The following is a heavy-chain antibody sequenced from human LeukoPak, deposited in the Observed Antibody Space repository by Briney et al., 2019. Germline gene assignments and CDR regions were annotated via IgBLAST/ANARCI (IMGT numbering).Heavy chain of an antibody. V-gene: IGHV4-30-2*01. CDR1: GGSISSGGYP. CDR3: ASVGLQGFDP. D-gene: IGHD4-11*01. J-gene: IGHJ5*02. Sequence: SQTLSLTCAVSGGSISSGGYPWSWIRQPPGKGLEWIGYIYHSGSTYYNPSLKSRVTISVDRSKNQFSLKLSSVTAADTAVYYCASVGLQGFDPWGQGTLVTVSS. CDR2: IYHSGST.